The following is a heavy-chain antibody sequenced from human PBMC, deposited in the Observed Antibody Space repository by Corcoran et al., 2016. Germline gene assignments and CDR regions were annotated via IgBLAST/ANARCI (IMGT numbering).Heavy chain of an antibody. CDR2: IRSKAYGGTT. CDR1: GFTFGDYA. J-gene: IGHJ4*02. V-gene: IGHV3-49*05. D-gene: IGHD1-7*01. CDR3: TRVAFGTTRNPFDY. Sequence: EVQLVESGGGLVKPGRSLRLSCTASGFTFGDYAMSWFRQAPGKGLEWVGFIRSKAYGGTTKYAASVKGRFTISRDASKSIAYLKMNSLKTEDTAVYYCTRVAFGTTRNPFDYWGQGTLVTVSS.